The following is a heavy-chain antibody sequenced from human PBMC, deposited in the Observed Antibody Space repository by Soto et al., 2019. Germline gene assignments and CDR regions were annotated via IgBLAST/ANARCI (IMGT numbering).Heavy chain of an antibody. CDR3: ARDERVLRYFEWSLPLYYYYGMDV. D-gene: IGHD3-9*01. CDR2: ISAYNGNT. J-gene: IGHJ6*02. Sequence: SCKASGYTFTSYGISWVRQAPGQGLEWMGWISAYNGNTNYAQKLQGRVTMTADTSTSTAYMELRSLRSDEAAVYYCARDERVLRYFEWSLPLYYYYGMDVWGQGTKVTVS. V-gene: IGHV1-18*04. CDR1: GYTFTSYG.